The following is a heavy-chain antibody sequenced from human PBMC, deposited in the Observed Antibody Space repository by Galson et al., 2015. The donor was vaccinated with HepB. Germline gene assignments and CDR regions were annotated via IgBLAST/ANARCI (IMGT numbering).Heavy chain of an antibody. CDR3: ARGEDIVVVVAATGGTGWFDP. CDR1: GYTFTSYY. D-gene: IGHD2-15*01. CDR2: INPSGGST. V-gene: IGHV1-46*01. Sequence: SVKVSCKASGYTFTSYYMHWVRQAPGQGLEWMGIINPSGGSTSYAQKFQGRVTMTRDTSTSTVYMELSSLRSEDTAVYYCARGEDIVVVVAATGGTGWFDPWGQGTLVTVSS. J-gene: IGHJ5*02.